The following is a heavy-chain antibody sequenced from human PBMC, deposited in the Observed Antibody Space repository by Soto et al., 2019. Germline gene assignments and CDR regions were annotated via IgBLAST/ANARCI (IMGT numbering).Heavy chain of an antibody. Sequence: QVQLVESGGGVVQPGRSLRLSCAASGFTFSSYVMHWVRQAPGKGLEWVAVISYDGSNKYYADSVKGRFSISRDNSKNTLYLQMNSLRAEDTAVYCCARVGQLWWVDYWGQGTLFTVSS. CDR1: GFTFSSYV. V-gene: IGHV3-30-3*01. CDR3: ARVGQLWWVDY. J-gene: IGHJ4*02. D-gene: IGHD5-18*01. CDR2: ISYDGSNK.